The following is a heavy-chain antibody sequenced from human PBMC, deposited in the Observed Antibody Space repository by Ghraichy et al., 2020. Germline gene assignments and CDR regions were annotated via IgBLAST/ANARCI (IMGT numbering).Heavy chain of an antibody. CDR3: SAELELLH. D-gene: IGHD1-7*01. Sequence: SETLSLTCTVSGGSISSYYWSWIRQPPGKGLEWIGYIYYSGSTNYNPSLKSRVTISVDTSKNQFSLKLSSVTAADTAVYYCSAELELLHWGQETLVTVSS. CDR2: IYYSGST. J-gene: IGHJ4*02. V-gene: IGHV4-59*01. CDR1: GGSISSYY.